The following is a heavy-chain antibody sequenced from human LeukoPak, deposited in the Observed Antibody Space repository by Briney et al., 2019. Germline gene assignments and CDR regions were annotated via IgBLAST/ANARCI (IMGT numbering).Heavy chain of an antibody. J-gene: IGHJ4*02. D-gene: IGHD2-15*01. V-gene: IGHV1-69*13. CDR2: IIPIFGTA. CDR3: ARGYCSGGSCYGVDY. Sequence: GASVKVSCKASGGTFSSYAISWVRQAPGQGLEWVGGIIPIFGTANYAQKFRGRVTITADESTSTAYMELSSLRSEDTAVYYCARGYCSGGSCYGVDYWGQGTLVTVSS. CDR1: GGTFSSYA.